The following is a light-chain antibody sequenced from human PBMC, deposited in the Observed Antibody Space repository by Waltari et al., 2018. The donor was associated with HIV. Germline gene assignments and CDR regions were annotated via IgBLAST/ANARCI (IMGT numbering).Light chain of an antibody. V-gene: IGLV1-47*01. J-gene: IGLJ2*01. Sequence: QSVLTQPPSASGTPGQRVTISCSGSSSNIGKNYVYWYQQLPGAAPKRLIYRNNQRPSGVPDRFAGSKSGTSASLAISGLRSEDEADYYCAAWDDSLSVVFGGGTKLTVL. CDR3: AAWDDSLSVV. CDR1: SSNIGKNY. CDR2: RNN.